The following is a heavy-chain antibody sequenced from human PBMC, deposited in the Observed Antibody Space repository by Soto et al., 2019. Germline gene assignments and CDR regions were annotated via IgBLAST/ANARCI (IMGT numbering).Heavy chain of an antibody. V-gene: IGHV3-21*01. CDR3: ARSSFDY. Sequence: LRLSCAASGFTFSGYTMNWVRQAPGKGLEWVSSITSGSSYIYYADSVKGRFTISRDNAKNSLYLQINSLRAEDTAMYYCARSSFDYWGQGTLVTVSS. CDR1: GFTFSGYT. J-gene: IGHJ4*02. CDR2: ITSGSSYI.